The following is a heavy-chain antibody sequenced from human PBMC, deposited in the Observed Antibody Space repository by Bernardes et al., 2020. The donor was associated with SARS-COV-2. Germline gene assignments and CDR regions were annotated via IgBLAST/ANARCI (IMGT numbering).Heavy chain of an antibody. V-gene: IGHV4-59*01. CDR2: IYYSGST. D-gene: IGHD5-18*01. J-gene: IGHJ5*02. CDR1: GGSISSYY. CDR3: ARGVIGYSYGYDNWFDP. Sequence: SETLSLTCTVSGGSISSYYWSWIRQPPGKGLEWIGYIYYSGSTNYNPSLKSRVTISVDTSKNQFSLKLSSVTAADTAVYYCARGVIGYSYGYDNWFDPWGQGTLGTVSS.